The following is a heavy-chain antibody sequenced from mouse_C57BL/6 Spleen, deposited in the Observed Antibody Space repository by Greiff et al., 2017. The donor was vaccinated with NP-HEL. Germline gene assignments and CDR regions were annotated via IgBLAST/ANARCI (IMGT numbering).Heavy chain of an antibody. J-gene: IGHJ4*01. D-gene: IGHD2-3*01. CDR2: IDPSDSYT. V-gene: IGHV1-69*01. CDR1: GYTFTSYW. Sequence: VQLQQSGAELVMPGASVKLSCKASGYTFTSYWMHWVKQRPGQGLEWIGEIDPSDSYTNYNQKFKGKSTLTVDKSSSTAYMQLSSLTSEDSAVYYCASFYDGYYGYAMDYWGQGTSVTVSS. CDR3: ASFYDGYYGYAMDY.